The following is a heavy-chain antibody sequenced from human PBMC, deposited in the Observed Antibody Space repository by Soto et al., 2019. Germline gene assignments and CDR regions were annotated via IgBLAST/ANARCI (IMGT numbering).Heavy chain of an antibody. J-gene: IGHJ4*02. CDR2: INTYTGMT. CDR3: AKSPRGEMATD. V-gene: IGHV1-18*01. D-gene: IGHD5-12*01. Sequence: QVQLVQSGGEVKKPGASVTVSCKPSGETFINFHITWGRQPPGQGLEWMAWINTYTGMTDYAQRFQGRVTMTRDTSTSTAYMELRNLGSDVTAVYFCAKSPRGEMATDWGQGTLVTVSS. CDR1: GETFINFH.